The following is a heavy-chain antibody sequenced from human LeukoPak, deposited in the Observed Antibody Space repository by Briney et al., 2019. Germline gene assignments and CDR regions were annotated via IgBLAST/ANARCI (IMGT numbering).Heavy chain of an antibody. Sequence: SETLSLTCAVSGGSISSGGYSWSWIRQPPGKGLEWIGYIYHSGSTYYNPSLKSRVTISVDRSKNQFSLKLSSVTAADTAVYYCATGRVNYYDGRTYGMDVWGQGTTVTVSS. CDR2: IYHSGST. J-gene: IGHJ6*02. CDR3: ATGRVNYYDGRTYGMDV. CDR1: GGSISSGGYS. D-gene: IGHD3-22*01. V-gene: IGHV4-30-2*01.